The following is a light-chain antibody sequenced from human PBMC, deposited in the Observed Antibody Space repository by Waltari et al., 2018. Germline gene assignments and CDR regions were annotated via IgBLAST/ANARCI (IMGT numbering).Light chain of an antibody. CDR3: QQYDHSPPWT. J-gene: IGKJ1*01. Sequence: ELVLTQSPGTLSLSPGERATLSCRASQNIGGTFLAWYQQQPGQAPRLLIYGTSIRATGVPDRFSGAGSGADFTLTISRLEPEDSAVYYCQQYDHSPPWTFGQGTKVEVK. CDR2: GTS. CDR1: QNIGGTF. V-gene: IGKV3-20*01.